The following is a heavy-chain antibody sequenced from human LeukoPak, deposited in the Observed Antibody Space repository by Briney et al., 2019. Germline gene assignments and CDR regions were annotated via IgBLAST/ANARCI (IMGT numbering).Heavy chain of an antibody. J-gene: IGHJ4*02. D-gene: IGHD3-3*01. CDR1: GVTFSSYG. Sequence: PGGSLRLSCAASGVTFSSYGMHWVRQAPGKGLEWVAFIRYDGSNNYYADSVKGRFTISRDNSKNTLYLQMNSLRAEDTAVYYCAKGGNYDFWSGPDYWGQGTLVTVSS. V-gene: IGHV3-30*02. CDR3: AKGGNYDFWSGPDY. CDR2: IRYDGSNN.